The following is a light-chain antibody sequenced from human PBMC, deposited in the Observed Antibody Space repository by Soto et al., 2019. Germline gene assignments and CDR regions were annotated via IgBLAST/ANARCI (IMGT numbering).Light chain of an antibody. CDR1: QSVSSY. CDR3: QQRSNWPT. Sequence: EIVLAQSPATLSLSPGERATLSCRASQSVSSYLAWYQQKPGQAPRLLIYDASNRATGIPARFSGGGSGTDFTLTISSLEPEDFAVYYCQQRSNWPTFGQGTRLEI. J-gene: IGKJ5*01. V-gene: IGKV3-11*01. CDR2: DAS.